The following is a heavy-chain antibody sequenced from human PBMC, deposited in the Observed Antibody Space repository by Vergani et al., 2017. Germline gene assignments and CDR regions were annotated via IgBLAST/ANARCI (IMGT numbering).Heavy chain of an antibody. Sequence: QVQLRESGPGLVKPSQTLSLTCTVSGDSINSGDYYWSWIRQSPGKGLEWIGSISSSGSPYYNPTLKSRLAFSVDTSKNLFSLRLKSVTATDTGMYYCARPVGPSAIADGYHVWGQGTMVTVS. CDR1: GDSINSGDYY. CDR2: ISSSGSP. D-gene: IGHD3-10*01. CDR3: ARPVGPSAIADGYHV. J-gene: IGHJ3*01. V-gene: IGHV4-30-4*01.